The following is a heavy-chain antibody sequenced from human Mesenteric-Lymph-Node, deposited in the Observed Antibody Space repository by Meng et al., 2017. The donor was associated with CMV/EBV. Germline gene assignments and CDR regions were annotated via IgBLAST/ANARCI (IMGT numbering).Heavy chain of an antibody. D-gene: IGHD5-24*01. CDR1: GGSISSGGYY. J-gene: IGHJ6*02. CDR3: VRDRATRMDV. V-gene: IGHV4-31*03. CDR2: IYYSGST. Sequence: SETLSLTCTVSGGSISSGGYYWSWIRQHPGKGLEWIGYIYYSGSTYYNPSLKSRVTISVDTSKNQFSLKLSSVTAADTAVYYCVRDRATRMDVWGQGTTVTVSS.